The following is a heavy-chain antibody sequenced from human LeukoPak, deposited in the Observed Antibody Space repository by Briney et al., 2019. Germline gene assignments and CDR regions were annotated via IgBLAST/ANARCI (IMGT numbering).Heavy chain of an antibody. V-gene: IGHV3-23*01. Sequence: GGSLRLSCAASGFTFSSYAMSWVRQAPGKGLEWVSAISGSGSSTYYADSVKGRFTISRDNSKNTLYLQMNSLRAEDTAVYYCAKDDLSHGYSYATNPYYFDYWGQGTLVTVSS. CDR2: ISGSGSST. D-gene: IGHD5-18*01. CDR1: GFTFSSYA. CDR3: AKDDLSHGYSYATNPYYFDY. J-gene: IGHJ4*02.